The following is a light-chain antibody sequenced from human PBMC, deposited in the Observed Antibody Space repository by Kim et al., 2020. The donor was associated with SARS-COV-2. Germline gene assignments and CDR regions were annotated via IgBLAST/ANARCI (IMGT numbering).Light chain of an antibody. CDR1: QGISSY. CDR2: QAS. V-gene: IGKV1-27*01. Sequence: DIEMTQSPSSLSASVGDRVTITCRASQGISSYLSWYQQKPGRAPNLLLYQASTLQSGVPSRFSGSGSGTDFSLAISSLQPDDYATYYCHQHRGCPWTFGPGTKGDIK. CDR3: HQHRGCPWT. J-gene: IGKJ1*01.